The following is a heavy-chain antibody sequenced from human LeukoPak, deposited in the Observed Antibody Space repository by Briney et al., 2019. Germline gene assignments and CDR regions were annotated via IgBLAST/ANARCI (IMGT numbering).Heavy chain of an antibody. D-gene: IGHD3-10*01. CDR2: INHSGST. J-gene: IGHJ5*02. CDR3: ARWRRITMVRGVIIPPKFDP. Sequence: SETLSLTCAVYGGSFSGYYWSWIRQPPGKGLEWIGEINHSGSTNYNPSLKSRVTISADTSKNQFSLKLSSVTAADTAVYYCARWRRITMVRGVIIPPKFDPWGQGTLVTVSS. CDR1: GGSFSGYY. V-gene: IGHV4-34*01.